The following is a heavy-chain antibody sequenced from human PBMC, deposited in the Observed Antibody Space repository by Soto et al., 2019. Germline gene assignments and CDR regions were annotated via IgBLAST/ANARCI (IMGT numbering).Heavy chain of an antibody. CDR1: VFTFSNAW. J-gene: IGHJ4*02. CDR2: IKSKTDGGTT. V-gene: IGHV3-15*07. D-gene: IGHD5-12*01. CDR3: ATGGGWLQFDGY. Sequence: EVQLVESGGGLVKPGGSLRLSCAASVFTFSNAWMNWVRQAPGKGLEWVGRIKSKTDGGTTDYAAPVKGRFTISRDDSKNTLYLQINSLKSEDTAVYYCATGGGWLQFDGYWGQGTLVTVSS.